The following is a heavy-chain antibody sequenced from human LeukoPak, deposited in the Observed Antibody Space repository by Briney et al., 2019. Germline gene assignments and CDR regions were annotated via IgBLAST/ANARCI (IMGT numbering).Heavy chain of an antibody. CDR1: GGTFSSYA. V-gene: IGHV1-69*13. CDR3: ARWRTSSYYYYYMDV. Sequence: SVTVSCKASGGTFSSYAFSWVRQAPGQGLEWMGGIIPIFGTANYAQKFQGRVTITADESTSTAYMELSSLRSEDTAVYYCARWRTSSYYYYYMDVWGKGTTVTVSS. D-gene: IGHD6-6*01. J-gene: IGHJ6*03. CDR2: IIPIFGTA.